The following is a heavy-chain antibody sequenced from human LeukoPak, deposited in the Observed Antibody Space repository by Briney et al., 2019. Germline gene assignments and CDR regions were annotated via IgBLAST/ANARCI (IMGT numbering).Heavy chain of an antibody. Sequence: GGSLRLSCATSGFTFSSYEMNWVRQAPGKGLEWVSYISSSGSTIYYADSVKGRFTISRDNAKNSLYLQMNSLRAEDTAVYYCARDPTPDIVVVPAPDPLVSYWGQGTLVTVSS. CDR3: ARDPTPDIVVVPAPDPLVSY. J-gene: IGHJ4*02. CDR2: ISSSGSTI. D-gene: IGHD2-2*01. CDR1: GFTFSSYE. V-gene: IGHV3-48*03.